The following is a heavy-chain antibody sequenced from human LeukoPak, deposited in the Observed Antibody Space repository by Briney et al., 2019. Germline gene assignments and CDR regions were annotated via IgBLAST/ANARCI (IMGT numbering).Heavy chain of an antibody. Sequence: GGSLRLSCAASRFTFSNAWMSWVRQAPGKGLEWVGRIKSKTDGGTTDYAAPVKGRFTISRDDSKNTLYLQMNSLKTEDTAVYYCTTLAAAGLYYFDYWGQGTLVTVSS. CDR2: IKSKTDGGTT. CDR1: RFTFSNAW. V-gene: IGHV3-15*01. D-gene: IGHD6-13*01. J-gene: IGHJ4*02. CDR3: TTLAAAGLYYFDY.